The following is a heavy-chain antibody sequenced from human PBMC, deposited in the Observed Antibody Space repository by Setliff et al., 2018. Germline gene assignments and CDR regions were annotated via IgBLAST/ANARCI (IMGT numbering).Heavy chain of an antibody. Sequence: PSVKVSCKASGYTFTSYGISWVRQAPGQGLEWMGWISAYNGNTNYAQKLQGRVTMTTDTSTSTAYMELRSLRSDDTAVYYCARVGVYYYDSSGYHRSPYCYYYGMDGWGQGTTVTVSS. V-gene: IGHV1-18*01. CDR1: GYTFTSYG. J-gene: IGHJ6*02. D-gene: IGHD3-22*01. CDR3: ARVGVYYYDSSGYHRSPYCYYYGMDG. CDR2: ISAYNGNT.